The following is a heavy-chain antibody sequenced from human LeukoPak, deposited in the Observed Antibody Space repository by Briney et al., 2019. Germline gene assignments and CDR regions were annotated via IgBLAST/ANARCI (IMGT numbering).Heavy chain of an antibody. V-gene: IGHV3-30*02. CDR2: IRYDGSNK. CDR3: AKDRRGYCSGNSCPDAFDI. D-gene: IGHD2-15*01. J-gene: IGHJ3*02. CDR1: GFTFSSYG. Sequence: GGSLRLPCAASGFTFSSYGMHWVRQAPGKGLEWVAFIRYDGSNKYYADSVKGRFTISRDNSKNTLYLQMNSLRAEDTAVYYCAKDRRGYCSGNSCPDAFDIWGQGTMVTVSS.